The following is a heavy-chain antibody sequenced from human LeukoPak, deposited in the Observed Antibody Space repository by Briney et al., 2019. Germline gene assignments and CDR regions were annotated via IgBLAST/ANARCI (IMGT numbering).Heavy chain of an antibody. J-gene: IGHJ4*02. V-gene: IGHV3-48*03. D-gene: IGHD3-16*02. Sequence: GGSLRLSCAASGFTFSSYEMNWVRQAPGKGLEWASYISSSGSTIYYADSVKGRFTISRDNAKNSLYLQMNSLRAEDTAVYYCASMITFGGVIVPPFDYWGQGTLVTVSS. CDR2: ISSSGSTI. CDR3: ASMITFGGVIVPPFDY. CDR1: GFTFSSYE.